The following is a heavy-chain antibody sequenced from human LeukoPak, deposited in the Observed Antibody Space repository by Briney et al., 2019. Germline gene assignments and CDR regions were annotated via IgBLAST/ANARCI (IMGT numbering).Heavy chain of an antibody. D-gene: IGHD1-26*01. Sequence: ASVKVSCKASGYTFTSYAMHWVRQAPGQRLEWMGWINPNSGGTNYAQKFQGRVTMTRDTSISTAYMELSRLRSDDTAVYYCARMKKSGSYPLLDYWGQGTLVTVSS. CDR1: GYTFTSYA. V-gene: IGHV1-2*02. CDR2: INPNSGGT. J-gene: IGHJ4*02. CDR3: ARMKKSGSYPLLDY.